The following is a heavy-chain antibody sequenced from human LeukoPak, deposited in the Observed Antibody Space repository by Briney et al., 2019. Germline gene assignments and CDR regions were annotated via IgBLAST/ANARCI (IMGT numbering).Heavy chain of an antibody. J-gene: IGHJ1*01. CDR2: IYYSGTT. CDR3: ARGVAAGPLYFQH. Sequence: SETHSPTCAVSGDSISRNYWWTWVRQTPGMGLEWIGEIYYSGTTHYNPSLKSRVSISVDKSKNQVLLELTSVTAADTATYFCARGVAAGPLYFQHWGRGGLVSVSS. CDR1: GDSISRNYW. V-gene: IGHV4-4*02. D-gene: IGHD6-25*01.